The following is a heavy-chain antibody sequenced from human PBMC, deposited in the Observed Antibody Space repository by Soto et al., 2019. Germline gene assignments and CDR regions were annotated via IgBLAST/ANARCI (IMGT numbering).Heavy chain of an antibody. D-gene: IGHD5-12*01. V-gene: IGHV1-24*01. CDR2: FDPEDGET. J-gene: IGHJ4*02. CDR3: ATATDPGYVYVYFDY. CDR1: GYPLTELS. Sequence: GASVKVSCKVSGYPLTELSIHWVRQAPGKGLEWMGGFDPEDGETIYAQKFQGRVTMTEDTSTDTAYMDLSSLRSEDTAVYFCATATDPGYVYVYFDYWGQGSLVT.